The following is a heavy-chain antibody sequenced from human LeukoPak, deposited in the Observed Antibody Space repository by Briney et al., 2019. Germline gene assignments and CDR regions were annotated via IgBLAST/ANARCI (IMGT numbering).Heavy chain of an antibody. CDR3: AGQRDIVVVVAAGYPIPGWFDP. D-gene: IGHD2-15*01. V-gene: IGHV3-30*04. J-gene: IGHJ5*02. Sequence: GRSLRLSCAASGFTFSSYAMHWVRQAPGKGLEWVAVISYDGSNKYYADSVKGRFTISRDNSKNTLYLQMNSLRAEDTAVYYCAGQRDIVVVVAAGYPIPGWFDPWGQGTLVTVSS. CDR1: GFTFSSYA. CDR2: ISYDGSNK.